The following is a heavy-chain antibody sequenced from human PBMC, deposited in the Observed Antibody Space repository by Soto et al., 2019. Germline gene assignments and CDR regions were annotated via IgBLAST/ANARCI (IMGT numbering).Heavy chain of an antibody. CDR2: ISSSSSYI. Sequence: EVQLVESGGGLVKPGGSLRLSCAASGLTFSSYSMNWVRQAPGKGLEWVSSISSSSSYIYYADSVKGRFTISRDNAKNSLYLQMNSLRAEDTAVYYCARNVRKEAFDIWGQGTMVTVSS. V-gene: IGHV3-21*01. CDR3: ARNVRKEAFDI. J-gene: IGHJ3*02. CDR1: GLTFSSYS.